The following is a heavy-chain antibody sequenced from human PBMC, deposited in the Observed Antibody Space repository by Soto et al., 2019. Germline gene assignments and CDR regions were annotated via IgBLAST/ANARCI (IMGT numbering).Heavy chain of an antibody. J-gene: IGHJ4*02. CDR3: ARMYYYGSGSYWGEVDY. Sequence: SETLSLTCTVSGGSISSYYWSWIRQPPGKGLEWIGYIYYSGSTNYNPSLKSRVTISVDTSKNQFSLKLSSVTAADTAVYYCARMYYYGSGSYWGEVDYWGQGTLVTVSS. CDR2: IYYSGST. CDR1: GGSISSYY. V-gene: IGHV4-59*01. D-gene: IGHD3-10*01.